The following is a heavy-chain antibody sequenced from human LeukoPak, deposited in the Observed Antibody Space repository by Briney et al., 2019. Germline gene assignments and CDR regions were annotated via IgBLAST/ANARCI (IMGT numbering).Heavy chain of an antibody. CDR3: AKDAPWYYDSSGYLDY. Sequence: GGSLRLSCAASGFTFDDYAMHWVRQAPGKGLEWVSGISWNSGSIGYADSVKGRFTISRDNAKNSLYLQMNSLRAEDTALYYCAKDAPWYYDSSGYLDYWGQGTPVIVSS. D-gene: IGHD3-22*01. J-gene: IGHJ4*02. CDR1: GFTFDDYA. V-gene: IGHV3-9*01. CDR2: ISWNSGSI.